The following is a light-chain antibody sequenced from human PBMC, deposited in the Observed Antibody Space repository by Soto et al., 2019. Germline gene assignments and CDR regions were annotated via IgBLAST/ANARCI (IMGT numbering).Light chain of an antibody. CDR3: ALYVGSGIHWV. CDR2: NTN. J-gene: IGLJ3*02. V-gene: IGLV8-61*01. Sequence: QAVVTQEPSFSVSPGGTVTLTCGLTSGSVSTRNYPSWYQQIPGQAPRTLIYNTNTRSSGVPDRFSGSILGIKASLTITGAQAADESDYYCALYVGSGIHWVFGGGTKLTVL. CDR1: SGSVSTRNY.